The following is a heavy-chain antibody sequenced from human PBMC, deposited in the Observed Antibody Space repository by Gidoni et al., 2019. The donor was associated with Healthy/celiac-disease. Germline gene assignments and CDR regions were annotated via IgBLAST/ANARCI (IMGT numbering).Heavy chain of an antibody. CDR3: ARGAHYYDSSGAGYFQH. V-gene: IGHV3-30-3*01. D-gene: IGHD3-22*01. CDR1: GFTFSSYA. J-gene: IGHJ1*01. Sequence: QLQLLESGGGVVQPGRSLRLSCAASGFTFSSYAMHWVRQAPGKGLEWVAVISYDGSNKYYADSVKGRFTISRDNSKNTLYLQMNSLRAEDTAVYYCARGAHYYDSSGAGYFQHWGQGTLVTVSS. CDR2: ISYDGSNK.